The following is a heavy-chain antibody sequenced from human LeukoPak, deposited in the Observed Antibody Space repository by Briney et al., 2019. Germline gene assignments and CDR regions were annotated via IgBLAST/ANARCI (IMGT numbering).Heavy chain of an antibody. CDR2: ISAYNGNT. CDR3: ASNSGSYYVGTQTSDPYYYYMDV. CDR1: GYTFTGYY. J-gene: IGHJ6*03. D-gene: IGHD1-26*01. Sequence: ASVKVSCKASGYTFTGYYMHWVRQAPGQGLEWMGWISAYNGNTNYAQKLQGRVTMTTDTSTSTAYMELRSLRSDDTAVYYCASNSGSYYVGTQTSDPYYYYMDVWGKGTTVTVSS. V-gene: IGHV1-18*04.